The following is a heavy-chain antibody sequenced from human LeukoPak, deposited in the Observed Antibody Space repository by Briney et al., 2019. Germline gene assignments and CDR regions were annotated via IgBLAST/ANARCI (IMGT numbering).Heavy chain of an antibody. J-gene: IGHJ4*02. D-gene: IGHD6-13*01. Sequence: PSETLSLTCAVYGGPFSGYYWSWIRQPPGKGLEWIGEINHRGSTNYNPSLKSRVTISEDTSKNQFSLKLSSVTAADTAVYYCARGGRDSSSLYNPLRSDSWGRGTLVTASS. CDR2: INHRGST. V-gene: IGHV4-34*01. CDR3: ARGGRDSSSLYNPLRSDS. CDR1: GGPFSGYY.